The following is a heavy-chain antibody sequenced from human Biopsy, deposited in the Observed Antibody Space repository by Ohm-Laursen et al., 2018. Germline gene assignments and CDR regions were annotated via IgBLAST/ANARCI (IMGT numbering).Heavy chain of an antibody. Sequence: SLRLSCAASGFTFSNYWMTWVRQAPGKGLEWVSSIRSGGDYMFYADSVKGRFTISRDNAKNVLWLQMNSLRVDDTAMYYCVKDIRRYFYGMDVWGQGTTVTVS. D-gene: IGHD3-10*01. CDR3: VKDIRRYFYGMDV. V-gene: IGHV3-21*04. CDR2: IRSGGDYM. CDR1: GFTFSNYW. J-gene: IGHJ6*02.